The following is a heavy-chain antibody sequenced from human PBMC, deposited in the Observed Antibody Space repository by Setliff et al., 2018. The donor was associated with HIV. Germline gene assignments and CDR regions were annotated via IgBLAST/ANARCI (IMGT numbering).Heavy chain of an antibody. D-gene: IGHD5-12*01. CDR3: ARTKADGYNGVFDS. Sequence: SETLSLTCAVSGGSISSYYWSWIRQPPGKGLEWIGNIYYSGSTYYNPSLKSRFTISVDTTKNRFSLRLTSVTAADTAVYYSARTKADGYNGVFDSWGQGTLVTVSS. J-gene: IGHJ4*02. CDR2: IYYSGST. CDR1: GGSISSYY. V-gene: IGHV4-30-4*08.